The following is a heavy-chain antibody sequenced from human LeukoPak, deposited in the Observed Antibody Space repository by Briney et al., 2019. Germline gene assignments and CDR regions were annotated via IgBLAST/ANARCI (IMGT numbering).Heavy chain of an antibody. Sequence: GGSLRLSCAASGFTFSDSWMSWVRQAPGKGLEWVANMNQDGSEKDYVDSVKGRFTISRDNARNSLYLQMGSLRAEDTAVYYCATFSHWVAGDVWGQGTTVTVSS. J-gene: IGHJ6*02. D-gene: IGHD7-27*01. CDR2: MNQDGSEK. V-gene: IGHV3-7*01. CDR3: ATFSHWVAGDV. CDR1: GFTFSDSW.